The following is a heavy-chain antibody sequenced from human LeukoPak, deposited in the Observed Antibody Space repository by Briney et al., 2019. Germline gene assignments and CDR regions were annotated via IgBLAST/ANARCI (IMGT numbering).Heavy chain of an antibody. J-gene: IGHJ6*02. V-gene: IGHV4-59*01. CDR3: ARDIPGGSSTSVKPYYYYGMDV. CDR1: GGSISSYY. D-gene: IGHD2-2*01. CDR2: IYYSGSN. Sequence: PSETLSLTCTVSGGSISSYYWSWIGQPAGKQVEGIGGIYYSGSNNYNPSLQSQVTISVDPSKNQFSLKLSSVTAADTAVYYCARDIPGGSSTSVKPYYYYGMDVWGQGTTVTVSS.